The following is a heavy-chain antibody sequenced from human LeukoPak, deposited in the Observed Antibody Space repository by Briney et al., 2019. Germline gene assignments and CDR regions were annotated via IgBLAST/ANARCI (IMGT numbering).Heavy chain of an antibody. V-gene: IGHV3-53*01. CDR3: ARETEYYGSGSYYIGY. J-gene: IGHJ4*02. CDR2: IYSGGST. D-gene: IGHD3-10*01. Sequence: PGGSLILSCAASGFTVSSNYMSWVRQAPGKGLGWVSVIYSGGSTYYADSVKGRFTISRDDAKNTLYLQVNTLRAEDTAVYYCARETEYYGSGSYYIGYWGQGTLVTVSS. CDR1: GFTVSSNY.